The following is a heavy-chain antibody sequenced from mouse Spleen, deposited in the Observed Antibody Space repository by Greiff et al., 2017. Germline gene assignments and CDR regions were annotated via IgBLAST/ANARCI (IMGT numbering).Heavy chain of an antibody. D-gene: IGHD1-2*01. Sequence: EVKLMESGPGLVKPSQSLSLTCTVTGYSITSDYAWNWIRQFPGNKLEWMGYISYSGSTSYNPSLKSRISITRDTSKNQFFLQLNSVTTEDTATYYCAREVGAAEEFDYWGQGTTLTVSS. CDR1: GYSITSDYA. CDR2: ISYSGST. V-gene: IGHV3-2*02. CDR3: AREVGAAEEFDY. J-gene: IGHJ2*01.